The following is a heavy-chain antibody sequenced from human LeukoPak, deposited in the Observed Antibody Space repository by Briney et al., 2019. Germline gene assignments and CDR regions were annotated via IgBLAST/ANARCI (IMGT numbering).Heavy chain of an antibody. J-gene: IGHJ3*02. CDR2: ITDTGGTT. CDR1: GFTFSSYA. D-gene: IGHD3-10*01. CDR3: AKLPVRGDAFDI. Sequence: GGSLRLSCAASGFTFSSYAMNWVRQAPGKGLEWVSGITDTGGTTYYADSVKGRFTISRDNSKNTVYLQMDSLRADDTAVYYCAKLPVRGDAFDIWGQGTMVTISS. V-gene: IGHV3-23*01.